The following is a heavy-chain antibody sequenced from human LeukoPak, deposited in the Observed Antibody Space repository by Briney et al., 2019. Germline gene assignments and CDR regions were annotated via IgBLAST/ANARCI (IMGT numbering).Heavy chain of an antibody. V-gene: IGHV4-61*02. CDR2: IYTSGST. J-gene: IGHJ3*02. Sequence: KTSETLSLTCTVSGGSISSGSYYWSWIRQPAGKGLEWIGRIYTSGSTNYNPSLKSRVTMSVDTSKNQFSLKLSSVTAADTAVYYCARDKGPRLRYLMGDAFDIWGQGTMVTVSS. CDR3: ARDKGPRLRYLMGDAFDI. D-gene: IGHD3-9*01. CDR1: GGSISSGSYY.